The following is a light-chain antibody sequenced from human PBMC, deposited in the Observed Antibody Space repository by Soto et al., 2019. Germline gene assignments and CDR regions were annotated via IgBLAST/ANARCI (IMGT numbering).Light chain of an antibody. V-gene: IGLV2-14*03. Sequence: QSVLTQPASVSGSPGQSITISCSGTSGDLGAYNYVSWYQHHPGKAPKLIIYDVSNRPSGISNRFSASKSGTTASLIISGLQAEDEADYYCTSYTRSSAVVFGGGTKLTVL. CDR1: SGDLGAYNY. CDR3: TSYTRSSAVV. CDR2: DVS. J-gene: IGLJ2*01.